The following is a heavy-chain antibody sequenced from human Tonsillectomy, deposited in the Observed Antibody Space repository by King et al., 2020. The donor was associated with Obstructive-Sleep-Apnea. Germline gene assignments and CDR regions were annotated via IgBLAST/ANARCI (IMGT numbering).Heavy chain of an antibody. D-gene: IGHD2-2*01. CDR2: ISSSGSYI. CDR3: ASPAEFCMSTTSCYLAFNI. V-gene: IGHV3-21*06. Sequence: VQLVESGGGLVEPGGSLRLSCEASGLTFSSYAMNWVRQSPGRGLEWLASISSSGSYIYYAVSVKGRFTTSRENAKNSVFLQINSLRAEDTAVYYCASPAEFCMSTTSCYLAFNIWGQGTKVTVSS. CDR1: GLTFSSYA. J-gene: IGHJ3*02.